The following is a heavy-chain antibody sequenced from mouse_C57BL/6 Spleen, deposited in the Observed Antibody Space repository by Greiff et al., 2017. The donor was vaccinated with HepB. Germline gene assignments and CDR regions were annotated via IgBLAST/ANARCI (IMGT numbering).Heavy chain of an antibody. D-gene: IGHD2-13*01. V-gene: IGHV3-6*01. CDR3: AKEGEFVDY. Sequence: DVLLVESGPGLVKPSQSLSLTCSVTGYSITSGYYWNWIRQFPGNKLEWMGYISYDGSNNYNPTLKNRISITRDTSNNQLFLKLNSVTTEDTATYYRAKEGEFVDYGGQGTTLTVSS. CDR1: GYSITSGYY. J-gene: IGHJ2*01. CDR2: ISYDGSN.